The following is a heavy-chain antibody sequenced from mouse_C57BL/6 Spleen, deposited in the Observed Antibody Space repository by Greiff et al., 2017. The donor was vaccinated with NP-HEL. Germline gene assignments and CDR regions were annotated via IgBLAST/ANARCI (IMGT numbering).Heavy chain of an antibody. CDR3: ARGGDYDYFDY. CDR2: IYPGDGDT. Sequence: VQLQQSGPELVKPGASVKISCKASGYAFSSSWMNWVKQRPGKGLEWIGRIYPGDGDTNYNGKFKGKATLTADKSSSTAYMQLSSLTSEVSAVYFCARGGDYDYFDYWGQGTTLTVSS. CDR1: GYAFSSSW. J-gene: IGHJ2*01. V-gene: IGHV1-82*01. D-gene: IGHD2-4*01.